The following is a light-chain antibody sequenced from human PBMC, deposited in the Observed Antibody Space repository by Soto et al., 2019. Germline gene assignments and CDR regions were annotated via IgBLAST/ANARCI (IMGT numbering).Light chain of an antibody. CDR1: QSVTNNQ. J-gene: IGKJ1*01. CDR3: YQYGSTHPT. Sequence: EIVMTQSPGTLSLSPGERATLSCRASQSVTNNQLAWFRQKPGQAPRLLIWGASNRATGIPDWFSGSGSGSDFKLSISRLEPEDFVMFYCYQYGSTHPTFGQGTKVEIK. CDR2: GAS. V-gene: IGKV3-20*01.